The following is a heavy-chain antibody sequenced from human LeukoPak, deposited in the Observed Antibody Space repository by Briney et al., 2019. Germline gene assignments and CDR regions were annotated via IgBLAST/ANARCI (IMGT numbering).Heavy chain of an antibody. J-gene: IGHJ4*02. V-gene: IGHV3-30*04. CDR2: ISYDGSIK. D-gene: IGHD4-17*01. Sequence: RPGGSLRLSCAASGFTFSSYAMHWVRQAPGKGLEWVAVISYDGSIKYYADSVKGRFTISRDNSKNTLYLQMNSLRAEDTAVYYCARDDDYGDYVDYWGQGTLVTVSS. CDR1: GFTFSSYA. CDR3: ARDDDYGDYVDY.